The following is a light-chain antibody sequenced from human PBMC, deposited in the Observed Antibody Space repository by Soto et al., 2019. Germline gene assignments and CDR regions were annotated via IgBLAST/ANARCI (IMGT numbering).Light chain of an antibody. Sequence: DIQMTQSPSSLSASVGDRVTITCQASQDISNYLNWYQQKPGKAPKLLIYDASNLETGVPSRFSGSGSGTDFTFTISSLQPEYIATYYCQQYDNLPPPITCGQGTRLEIK. CDR2: DAS. V-gene: IGKV1-33*01. J-gene: IGKJ5*01. CDR3: QQYDNLPPPIT. CDR1: QDISNY.